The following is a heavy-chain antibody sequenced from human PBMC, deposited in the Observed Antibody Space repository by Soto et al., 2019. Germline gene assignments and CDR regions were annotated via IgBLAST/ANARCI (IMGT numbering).Heavy chain of an antibody. D-gene: IGHD3-16*02. V-gene: IGHV1-69*01. CDR2: IIPIFGTA. J-gene: IGHJ4*02. Sequence: KVSCKASGGTSSSYAISWVRHAPGQGLEWMGGIIPIFGTANYAQKFQGRVTITADESTSTAYMELSSLRSEDTAVYYCARVLRDYVWGSYLFDYWGKGTLVTVSS. CDR3: ARVLRDYVWGSYLFDY. CDR1: GGTSSSYA.